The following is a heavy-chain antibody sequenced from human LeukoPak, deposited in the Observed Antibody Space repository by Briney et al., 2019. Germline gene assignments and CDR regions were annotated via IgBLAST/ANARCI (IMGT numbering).Heavy chain of an antibody. CDR1: GFTFSSYE. CDR2: ISSSGSTI. J-gene: IGHJ4*02. D-gene: IGHD1-26*01. V-gene: IGHV3-48*03. CDR3: AKDRTYSGSYGDY. Sequence: GGSLRLSCAASGFTFSSYEMNWVRQAPGKGLEWVSYISSSGSTIYYADSVKGRFTISRDNSKNTLYLQMNSLRAEDTAVYYCAKDRTYSGSYGDYWGQGTLVTVSS.